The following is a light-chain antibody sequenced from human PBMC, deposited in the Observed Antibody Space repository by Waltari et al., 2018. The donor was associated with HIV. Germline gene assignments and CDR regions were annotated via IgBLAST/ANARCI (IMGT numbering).Light chain of an antibody. V-gene: IGLV1-44*01. CDR3: SAWYVTLNGLV. J-gene: IGLJ2*01. Sequence: QSLLTQSPSASGTPGQRVNISCFGTSSNIGSRSVNWYQHSPGTPPTPLLFSNTERPSGFPDRCSASKSCTSASLAISGLHSQDEADYYCSAWYVTLNGLVFGGGTRLSVL. CDR2: SNT. CDR1: SSNIGSRS.